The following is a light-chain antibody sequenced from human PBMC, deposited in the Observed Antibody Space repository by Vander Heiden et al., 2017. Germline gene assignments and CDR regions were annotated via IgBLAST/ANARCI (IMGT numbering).Light chain of an antibody. J-gene: IGLJ2*01. CDR3: QAWDSSYVV. Sequence: SYELTHPPSLSVSPGQTASITCSGDKLGDKYACWYQQKPGQSPVLVIYQDSKRPSGIPERFSGSNSGNTATLTISGTQAMDEADYYCQAWDSSYVVFGGGTKLTVL. CDR2: QDS. CDR1: KLGDKY. V-gene: IGLV3-1*01.